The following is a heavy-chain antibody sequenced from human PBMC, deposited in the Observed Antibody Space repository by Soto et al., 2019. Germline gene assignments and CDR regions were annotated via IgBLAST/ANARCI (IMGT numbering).Heavy chain of an antibody. V-gene: IGHV1-2*04. CDR2: INPNSGGP. CDR3: ARSRPYWYFDL. CDR1: GYTFTGYY. Sequence: QVQLVQSGAEVKKPGASVKVSCKASGYTFTGYYMHWVRQAPGQGLEWMGWINPNSGGPNYAQKFQGWVTMTRDTSISTAYMELSRLRSDDTAVYYCARSRPYWYFDLWGRGTLVTVSS. J-gene: IGHJ2*01.